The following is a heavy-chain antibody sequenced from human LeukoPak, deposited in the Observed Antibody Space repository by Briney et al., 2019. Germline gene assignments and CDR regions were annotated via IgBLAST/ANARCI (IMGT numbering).Heavy chain of an antibody. V-gene: IGHV3-48*02. CDR2: ISSSSSTI. CDR3: ASRYCSSTSCYHYGMDV. CDR1: GFTFSSHS. D-gene: IGHD2-2*01. Sequence: GGSLRLSCAASGFTFSSHSMNWVRQAPGKGLEWVSYISSSSSTIYYADSVKGRFTISRDNAKNSLYLQMNSLRDEDTAVYYCASRYCSSTSCYHYGMDVWGQGTTITVSS. J-gene: IGHJ6*02.